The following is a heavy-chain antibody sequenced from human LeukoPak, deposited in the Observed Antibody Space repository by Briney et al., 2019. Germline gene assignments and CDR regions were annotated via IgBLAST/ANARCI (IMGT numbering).Heavy chain of an antibody. CDR1: GFTFSSYA. CDR2: ISGSGGST. D-gene: IGHD3-10*01. CDR3: AKAYYYGSGSPDV. J-gene: IGHJ6*02. Sequence: EGSLRLSCAASGFTFSSYAMSWVRQAPGKGLEWASAISGSGGSTYYADSVKGRFTISRDNSKNTLYLQMNSLRAEDTAVYYCAKAYYYGSGSPDVWGQGTTVTVSS. V-gene: IGHV3-23*01.